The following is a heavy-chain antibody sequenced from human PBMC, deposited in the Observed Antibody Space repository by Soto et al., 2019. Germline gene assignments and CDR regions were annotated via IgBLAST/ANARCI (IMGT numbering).Heavy chain of an antibody. CDR1: GFTFSSYG. D-gene: IGHD3-3*01. J-gene: IGHJ4*02. CDR2: IWYDGSNK. CDR3: ARDLNDFWSRYLSLDY. Sequence: PGGSLRLSCAASGFTFSSYGMHWVRQAPGKGLEWVAVIWYDGSNKYYADSVKGRFTISRDNSKNTLYLQMNSLRAEDTAVYYCARDLNDFWSRYLSLDYWGQGTLVTVSS. V-gene: IGHV3-33*01.